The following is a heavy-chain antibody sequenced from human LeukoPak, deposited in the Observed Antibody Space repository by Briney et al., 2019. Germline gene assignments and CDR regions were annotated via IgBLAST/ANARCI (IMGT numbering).Heavy chain of an antibody. J-gene: IGHJ4*02. V-gene: IGHV3-20*04. CDR1: GFTFDDYG. CDR2: INWNGGST. Sequence: GGSLRLSCAVSGFTFDDYGMTWVRQVPGKGLEWVSGINWNGGSTGYADSVKGRFIISRDNAKNPLYLQMNSLRPEDTALYYCARVGDSSGYYMDYWGQGTLVTVSS. D-gene: IGHD3-22*01. CDR3: ARVGDSSGYYMDY.